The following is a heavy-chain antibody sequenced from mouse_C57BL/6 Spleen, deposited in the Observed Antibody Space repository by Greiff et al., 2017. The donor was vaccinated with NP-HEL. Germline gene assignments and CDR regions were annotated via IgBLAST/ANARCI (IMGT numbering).Heavy chain of an antibody. D-gene: IGHD2-4*01. CDR2: IWSGGST. J-gene: IGHJ2*01. CDR3: ARHYDYYFDY. V-gene: IGHV2-2*01. CDR1: GFSLTSYG. Sequence: VMLVESGPGLVQPSQSLSITCTVSGFSLTSYGVHWVRQSPGKGLEWLGVIWSGGSTDYNAAFISRLSISKDNSKSQVFFKMNSLQADDTAIYYCARHYDYYFDYWGQGTTLTVSS.